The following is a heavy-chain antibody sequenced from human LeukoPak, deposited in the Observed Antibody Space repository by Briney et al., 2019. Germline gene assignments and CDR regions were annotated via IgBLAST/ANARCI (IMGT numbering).Heavy chain of an antibody. Sequence: SETLSLNCTVSGGTISTYYWSWIRQPPGKGLEWIGYIYSSGSTNYNPSLKSRVTISVHTSKNQFSLKLSSVTAADTAVYYCARHGSGSSTFGYWGQGILVTVSS. D-gene: IGHD1-26*01. V-gene: IGHV4-59*08. CDR1: GGTISTYY. J-gene: IGHJ4*02. CDR3: ARHGSGSSTFGY. CDR2: IYSSGST.